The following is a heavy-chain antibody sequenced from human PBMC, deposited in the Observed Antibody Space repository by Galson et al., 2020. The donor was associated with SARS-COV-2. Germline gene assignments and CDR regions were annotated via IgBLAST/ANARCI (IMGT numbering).Heavy chain of an antibody. CDR3: VTVWGGYSGYVRTYRFDY. V-gene: IGHV2-26*01. D-gene: IGHD5-12*01. Sequence: SGPTLVTPTETLTLTCTVSGFSLSNARMGVSWIRQPPGKDLEWLAHIFSHDEKSYSTSLKSRLTISKDTSKSQVVLTMTNMDPVDTATYYCVTVWGGYSGYVRTYRFDYWGQGTLVTVSS. CDR1: GFSLSNARMG. CDR2: IFSHDEK. J-gene: IGHJ4*02.